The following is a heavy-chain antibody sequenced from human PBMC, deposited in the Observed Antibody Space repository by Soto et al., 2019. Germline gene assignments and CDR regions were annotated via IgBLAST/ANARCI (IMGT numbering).Heavy chain of an antibody. CDR3: ASIVATIKEYY. J-gene: IGHJ4*02. CDR1: GFTFSSYA. CDR2: ISYDGSNK. Sequence: VQLVESGGGVAQPGRSLRLSCAASGFTFSSYAMHWVRQAPGKGLEWVAVISYDGSNKYYADSVKGRFTISRDNSKNTLYLQMNSLRAEDTAVYYCASIVATIKEYYWGQGTLVTVSS. V-gene: IGHV3-30-3*01. D-gene: IGHD5-12*01.